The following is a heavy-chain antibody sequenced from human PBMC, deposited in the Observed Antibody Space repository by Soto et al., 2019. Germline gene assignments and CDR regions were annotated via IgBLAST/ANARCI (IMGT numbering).Heavy chain of an antibody. V-gene: IGHV3-64D*08. D-gene: IGHD6-19*01. Sequence: GGSLRLSCSASGFTFSSYAMHWVRQAPGKGLEYVSAISSNGGSTYYADSVKGRFTISRDNSKNTLYLQMSSLRAEDTAVYYCVKSYYRGYSSVPFDYWGQGTLVTVSS. CDR1: GFTFSSYA. CDR2: ISSNGGST. J-gene: IGHJ4*02. CDR3: VKSYYRGYSSVPFDY.